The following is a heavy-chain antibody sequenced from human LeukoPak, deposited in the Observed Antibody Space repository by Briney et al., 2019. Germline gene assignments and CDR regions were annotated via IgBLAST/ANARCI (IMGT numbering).Heavy chain of an antibody. Sequence: ASVKVSCKASGYTFTDYYMHWVRQAPGEGLEWMGWIHPKSGGTNFAQKFQGRVTMTRDTSISTAYMELSRLTSDDTAVYYCAGNYYGSSGYPDSWGQGTLVTVSS. D-gene: IGHD3-22*01. CDR2: IHPKSGGT. CDR1: GYTFTDYY. CDR3: AGNYYGSSGYPDS. V-gene: IGHV1-2*02. J-gene: IGHJ4*02.